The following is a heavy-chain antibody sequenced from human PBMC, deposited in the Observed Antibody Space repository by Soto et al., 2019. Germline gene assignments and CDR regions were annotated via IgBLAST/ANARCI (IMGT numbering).Heavy chain of an antibody. CDR1: GASINSYY. D-gene: IGHD2-15*01. Sequence: SETLSLTCSVSGASINSYYWSWIRQAPGKGLEWIGYTYYTGSTNYNPSLKSRVTMSVDTSKSQFSLKLNSVTAADTAVYYCARKYCSGGNCYPGGHWFDPWGQGTLVTVSS. CDR3: ARKYCSGGNCYPGGHWFDP. CDR2: TYYTGST. J-gene: IGHJ5*02. V-gene: IGHV4-59*01.